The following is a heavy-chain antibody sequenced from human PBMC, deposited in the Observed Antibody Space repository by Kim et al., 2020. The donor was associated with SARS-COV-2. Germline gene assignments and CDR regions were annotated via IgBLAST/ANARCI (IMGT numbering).Heavy chain of an antibody. Sequence: GGSLRLSCAASGFTFSSYSMNWVRQAPGKGLEWVSSISSSSSYIYYADSVKGRFTISRDNAKNSLYLQMNSLRAEGTAVYYCARDMDTAMVYFDYWGQGTLVTVSS. J-gene: IGHJ4*02. CDR2: ISSSSSYI. V-gene: IGHV3-21*04. D-gene: IGHD5-18*01. CDR3: ARDMDTAMVYFDY. CDR1: GFTFSSYS.